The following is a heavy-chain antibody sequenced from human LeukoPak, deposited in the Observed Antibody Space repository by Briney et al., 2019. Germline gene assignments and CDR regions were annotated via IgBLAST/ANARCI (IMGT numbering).Heavy chain of an antibody. CDR2: IYYSGST. V-gene: IGHV4-59*01. CDR3: ARVLTTVVFDY. J-gene: IGHJ4*02. D-gene: IGHD4-23*01. CDR1: GGSISSYY. Sequence: SETLSLTCTVSGGSISSYYWSWIRQPPGKEREWIGYIYYSGSTNYNPSLKSRVTISVDTSKNQFSLKLSSVTAADTAVYYCARVLTTVVFDYWGQGTLVTVSS.